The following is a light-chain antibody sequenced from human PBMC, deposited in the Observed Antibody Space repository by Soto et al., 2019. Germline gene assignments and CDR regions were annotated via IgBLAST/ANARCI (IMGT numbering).Light chain of an antibody. V-gene: IGLV1-44*01. CDR3: AAWDDSLNGVE. J-gene: IGLJ2*01. CDR2: SNN. Sequence: QSLLTQPPSASGTPGQRVTISCSGSSSNIGSSTVNWYQQLPGTAPKLLIYSNNQRSSGVPDRFSGSKSGTSASLAISGLQSEDEADYYCAAWDDSLNGVEFGGGTKVTVL. CDR1: SSNIGSST.